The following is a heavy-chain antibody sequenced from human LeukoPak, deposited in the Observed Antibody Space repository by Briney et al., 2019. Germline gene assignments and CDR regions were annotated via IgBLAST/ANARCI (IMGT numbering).Heavy chain of an antibody. V-gene: IGHV3-7*04. CDR2: IKQDGSET. CDR3: ARGKGLDY. J-gene: IGHJ4*02. CDR1: GFTFTTYW. Sequence: SGGSLRLSCAASGFTFTTYWMSWVRQAPGKGLEWVANIKQDGSETYYVDSVKGRFTISRDNAKKSLYLQMNNLRAEDTAVYYCARGKGLDYWDQGTLVTVSS.